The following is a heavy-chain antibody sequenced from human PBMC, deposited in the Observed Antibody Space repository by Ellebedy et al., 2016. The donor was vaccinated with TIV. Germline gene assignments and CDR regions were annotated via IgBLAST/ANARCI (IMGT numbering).Heavy chain of an antibody. CDR3: ANVEMSTEDGY. CDR2: ITTKGGST. Sequence: GGSLRLXCSASGFTFSSSAMHWVRQAPGKGLEYVSAITTKGGSTYYADSVKGRFTISRDNSKNTLFLQMSSLRAEDTAVYYCANVEMSTEDGYWGQGTLVTVSS. D-gene: IGHD5-24*01. J-gene: IGHJ4*02. V-gene: IGHV3-64D*06. CDR1: GFTFSSSA.